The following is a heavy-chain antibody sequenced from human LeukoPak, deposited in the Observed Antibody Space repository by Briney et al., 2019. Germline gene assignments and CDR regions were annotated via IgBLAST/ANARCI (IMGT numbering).Heavy chain of an antibody. CDR3: ANPRVRGVISY. CDR2: VSASGGST. Sequence: GGSLRLSCAASGFTFSSYAMSWVRQAPGKGLEWVSAVSASGGSTYHADFVKGRFTISRDNSKNTLYLQMNSLRAEDTAVYYCANPRVRGVISYWGQGTLVTVSS. D-gene: IGHD3-10*01. J-gene: IGHJ4*02. V-gene: IGHV3-23*01. CDR1: GFTFSSYA.